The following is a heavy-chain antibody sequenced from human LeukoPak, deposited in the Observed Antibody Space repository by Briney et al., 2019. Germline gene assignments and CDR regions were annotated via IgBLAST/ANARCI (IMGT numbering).Heavy chain of an antibody. J-gene: IGHJ4*02. CDR3: AKGTSFWSADWYFDS. CDR1: GLTFNNYA. Sequence: AGGSLRLSCTPSGLTFNNYAMSWVRQAPGKGLEWVSAIGTSGGTTYYADSVKGRFTLSRDNSKNMLYLQMNSLRAEDTAMYYCAKGTSFWSADWYFDSWGQGALVTVSS. CDR2: IGTSGGTT. V-gene: IGHV3-23*01. D-gene: IGHD3-3*01.